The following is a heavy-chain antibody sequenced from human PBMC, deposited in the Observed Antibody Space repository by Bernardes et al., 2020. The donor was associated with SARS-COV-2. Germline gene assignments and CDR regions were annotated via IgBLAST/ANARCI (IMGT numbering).Heavy chain of an antibody. J-gene: IGHJ4*02. CDR2: ISYTGST. CDR3: ARCWSSSSLPDS. Sequence: SESLSLTCTVSGASIISGGYYWSWIRQHPGKGLEWIGYISYTGSTYYNPSLRGRVTISVDTSNTHFSLKLNSVTAADTAVYYCARCWSSSSLPDSWGQGTLVTVSS. CDR1: GASIISGGYY. D-gene: IGHD6-6*01. V-gene: IGHV4-31*03.